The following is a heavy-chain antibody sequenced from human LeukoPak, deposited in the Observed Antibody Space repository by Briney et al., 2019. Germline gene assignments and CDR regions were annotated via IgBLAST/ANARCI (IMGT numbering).Heavy chain of an antibody. V-gene: IGHV4-59*01. D-gene: IGHD3-9*01. CDR2: IYYSGST. Sequence: SETLSLTCTVSGGSISSYYWSWIRQPPGKGLEWIGYIYYSGSTNYNPSLKSRVTISVDTSKNQFSLKLSSVTAADTAVYYCARQPDILTGYYPLGGGYFDYWGQGTLVTVSS. CDR1: GGSISSYY. CDR3: ARQPDILTGYYPLGGGYFDY. J-gene: IGHJ4*02.